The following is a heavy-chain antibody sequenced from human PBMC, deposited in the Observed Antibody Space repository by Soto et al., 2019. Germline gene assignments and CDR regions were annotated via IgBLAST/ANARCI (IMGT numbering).Heavy chain of an antibody. CDR1: GGTLSDHG. V-gene: IGHV1-69*06. D-gene: IGHD3-10*01. CDR2: TIPVVNTA. Sequence: QVQLEQSGAEVKKPGSSVKVSCKAAGGTLSDHGVAWLRQAPGQGLEWMGGTIPVVNTAKYAQKFQGRVTVTEATVTTIAYMERSRLRSEDTAFYFWARGVYGSGTYYTGPSAFALLGQGTMVLVSS. J-gene: IGHJ3*01. CDR3: ARGVYGSGTYYTGPSAFAL.